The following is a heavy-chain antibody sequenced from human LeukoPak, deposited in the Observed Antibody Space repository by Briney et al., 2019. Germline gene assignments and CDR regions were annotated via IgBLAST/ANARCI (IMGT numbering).Heavy chain of an antibody. V-gene: IGHV4-34*01. D-gene: IGHD5-24*01. CDR1: GGSFSGYY. CDR2: INHSGST. J-gene: IGHJ5*02. Sequence: SETLSLTCAVYGGSFSGYYWSWLRQPPGKGLEWIGEINHSGSTNYNPSLKSRVTISVDTSKNQFSLKLSSVTAADTAVYYCARRATTRRMASSWFDPWGQGTLVTVSS. CDR3: ARRATTRRMASSWFDP.